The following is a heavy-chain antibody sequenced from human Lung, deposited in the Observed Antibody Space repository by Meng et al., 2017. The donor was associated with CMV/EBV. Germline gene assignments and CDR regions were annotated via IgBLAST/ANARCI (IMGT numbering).Heavy chain of an antibody. CDR3: VRANLGSADY. CDR2: ITPSSGGT. V-gene: IGHV1-2*06. D-gene: IGHD7-27*01. J-gene: IGHJ4*02. CDR1: GYAFTGYL. Sequence: VQRVQAGGGVKKPGALGKVACKASGYAFTGYLMHSLRQAPGHGLEWVGRITPSSGGTTYAQKFQGRVTMTRDTSISTAYMELSSLRSDDAAIYYCVRANLGSADYWGQGTLVTVSS.